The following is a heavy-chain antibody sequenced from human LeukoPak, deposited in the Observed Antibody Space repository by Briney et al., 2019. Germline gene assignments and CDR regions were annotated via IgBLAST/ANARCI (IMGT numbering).Heavy chain of an antibody. CDR3: ARDVKYCNGGSCYSPFDY. CDR2: ISSSSSFI. J-gene: IGHJ4*02. Sequence: GGSLRLSCAASEFTFSSYRMNWVRQAPGKGLEWVSSISSSSSFIYYADSVKGRFAISRNNANNSLFLQMNSLRAEDTAVYYCARDVKYCNGGSCYSPFDYWGQGTLVTVSS. CDR1: EFTFSSYR. D-gene: IGHD2-15*01. V-gene: IGHV3-21*01.